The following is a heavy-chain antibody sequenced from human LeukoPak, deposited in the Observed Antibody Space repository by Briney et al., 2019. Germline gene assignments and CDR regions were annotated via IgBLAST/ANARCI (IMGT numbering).Heavy chain of an antibody. CDR3: ARDPSLSNWNDVSWFDP. Sequence: GGSLRLSCAASGFTFSSYSMNWVRQAPGKGLEWVSSISSSSSYIYYADSVKGRFTISRDNAKNSLYLQMNSLRAEDTAVYYCARDPSLSNWNDVSWFDPWGQGTLVTVSS. J-gene: IGHJ5*02. CDR1: GFTFSSYS. V-gene: IGHV3-21*01. CDR2: ISSSSSYI. D-gene: IGHD1-1*01.